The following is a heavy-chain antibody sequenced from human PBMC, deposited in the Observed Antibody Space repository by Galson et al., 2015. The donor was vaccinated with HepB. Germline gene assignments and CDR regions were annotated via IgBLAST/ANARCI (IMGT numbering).Heavy chain of an antibody. D-gene: IGHD3-10*01. CDR1: GFTFSSYA. V-gene: IGHV3-30-3*01. Sequence: SLRLSCAASGFTFSSYAMHWVRQAPGKGLEWVAVISYDGSNKYYADSVKGRFTISRDNSKNTLYLQMNSLRAEDTAVYYCARALRNSMVRGVGGLGYWGQGTLVTVSS. CDR2: ISYDGSNK. J-gene: IGHJ4*02. CDR3: ARALRNSMVRGVGGLGY.